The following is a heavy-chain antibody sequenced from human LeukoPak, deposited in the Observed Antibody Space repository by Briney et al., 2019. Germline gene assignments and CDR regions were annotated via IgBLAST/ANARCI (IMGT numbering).Heavy chain of an antibody. Sequence: SSVKVSCKASGYTFTSYDINLVRQATGQGLEWLGWMNPNSGNTGYAQKFQGRVTMTRNTSISTAYMELGSLRSEDTAVYYCARSDSSSWYVYWGQGTLVTVSS. J-gene: IGHJ4*02. CDR2: MNPNSGNT. CDR3: ARSDSSSWYVY. D-gene: IGHD6-13*01. CDR1: GYTFTSYD. V-gene: IGHV1-8*01.